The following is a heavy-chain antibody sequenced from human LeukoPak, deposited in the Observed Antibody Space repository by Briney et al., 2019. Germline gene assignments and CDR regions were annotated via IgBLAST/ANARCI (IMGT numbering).Heavy chain of an antibody. Sequence: PSETLSLTCTVSGGSVSSGSYYWSWIRHPPGRGLVWIGYIYYSGSTNYNPSLKSRVTISVDTSKNQFSLKLSSVTAADTAVYYCARVRGVVVPAAPSDYYYGMDVRGQGTTVTVSS. J-gene: IGHJ6*02. CDR3: ARVRGVVVPAAPSDYYYGMDV. D-gene: IGHD2-2*01. CDR1: GGSVSSGSYY. CDR2: IYYSGST. V-gene: IGHV4-61*01.